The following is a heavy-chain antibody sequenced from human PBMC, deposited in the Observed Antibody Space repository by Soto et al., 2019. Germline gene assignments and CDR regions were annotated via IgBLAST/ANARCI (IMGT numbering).Heavy chain of an antibody. J-gene: IGHJ4*02. Sequence: GGSLRLSCAASGFTFSDLYVDWFRQAPGKGLEWIGRIRNKVNDDTTEYAASVKGRFTILRDDSKNSLYLQMNSLKTEDTALYYCAVDIVGTGTYWGQGTLVTVSS. CDR1: GFTFSDLY. CDR3: AVDIVGTGTY. CDR2: IRNKVNDDTT. V-gene: IGHV3-72*01. D-gene: IGHD5-12*01.